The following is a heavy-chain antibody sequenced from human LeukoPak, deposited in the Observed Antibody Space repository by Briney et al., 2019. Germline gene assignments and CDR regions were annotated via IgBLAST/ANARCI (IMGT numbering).Heavy chain of an antibody. CDR1: GFTFTSSA. D-gene: IGHD6-19*01. CDR2: IVVGSGNT. CDR3: ARSSGWSPFDY. Sequence: ASVNLSCTASGFTFTSSAMQWVRQARGQRLEWIGWIVVGSGNTNYAQQFQERVTITRDMSTSTAYMELSSLRSEDTAVYYCARSSGWSPFDYWGQGTLVTVSS. J-gene: IGHJ4*02. V-gene: IGHV1-58*02.